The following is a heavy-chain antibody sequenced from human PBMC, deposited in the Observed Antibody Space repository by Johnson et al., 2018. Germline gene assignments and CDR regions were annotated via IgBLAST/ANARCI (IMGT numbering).Heavy chain of an antibody. Sequence: VQLVQSGGGVVQPGRSLRLSCAASGFTFSSFAMSWVRLAPGKGLEWVSTITGTGGSTYFADSVKGRFTISRDNSKNTMYLQMTNGGDEDTAIYYCAKVYYYDSVVYSRAFDIWGQGTMVTVSS. J-gene: IGHJ3*02. D-gene: IGHD3-10*01. CDR3: AKVYYYDSVVYSRAFDI. V-gene: IGHV3-23*04. CDR1: GFTFSSFA. CDR2: ITGTGGST.